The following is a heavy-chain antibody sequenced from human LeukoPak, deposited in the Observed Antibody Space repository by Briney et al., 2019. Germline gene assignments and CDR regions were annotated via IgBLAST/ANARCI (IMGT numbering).Heavy chain of an antibody. J-gene: IGHJ5*02. CDR1: GGSISSYY. V-gene: IGHV4-59*01. Sequence: KPSETLSLTCTVSGGSISSYYWSWIRQPPGKGLEWTGYIYYSGSTNYNPSLKSRVTISVDTSKNQFSLKLSSVTAADTAVYYCARADYSSGWNDWFDPWGQGTLVTVSS. CDR2: IYYSGST. D-gene: IGHD6-19*01. CDR3: ARADYSSGWNDWFDP.